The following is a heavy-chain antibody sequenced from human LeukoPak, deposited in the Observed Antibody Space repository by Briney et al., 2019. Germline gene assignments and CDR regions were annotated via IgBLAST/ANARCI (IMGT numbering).Heavy chain of an antibody. Sequence: GGSLRLSCAASGFTFSNYNMNWVRQAPGKGLEWVSYISSSSSYIYYADSVKGRFTISRDNAKNSLYLQMNSLRAEDTAVYYCARDGRLWFGELSVSDYWGQGTLVTVSS. V-gene: IGHV3-21*05. CDR3: ARDGRLWFGELSVSDY. J-gene: IGHJ4*02. CDR1: GFTFSNYN. CDR2: ISSSSSYI. D-gene: IGHD3-10*01.